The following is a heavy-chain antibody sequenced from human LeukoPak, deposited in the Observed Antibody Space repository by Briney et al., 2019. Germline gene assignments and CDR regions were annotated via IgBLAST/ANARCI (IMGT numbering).Heavy chain of an antibody. D-gene: IGHD1-7*01. CDR1: GLTFRTTC. Sequence: GGSLRLSCATSGLTFRTTCMHRVRQAPRKGLMWVSRMNGEGTTIDYADSVKGRFTVSRDYAKNTLFLQMNNLRTEDTALYFCATARNFRFEYWGQGSLVIVSA. J-gene: IGHJ4*02. CDR3: ATARNFRFEY. V-gene: IGHV3-74*01. CDR2: MNGEGTTI.